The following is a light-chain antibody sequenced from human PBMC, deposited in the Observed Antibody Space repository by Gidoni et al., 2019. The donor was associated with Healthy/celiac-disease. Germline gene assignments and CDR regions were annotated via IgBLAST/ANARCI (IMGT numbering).Light chain of an antibody. Sequence: DIQMTQSTSSRSGYVVDRVTITCRASQSISSYLNWYQQKPGKAPKLLIYAASSLQRGVPSRFSGIGSGTDFTLTISSLQPEDFATYYCQQSYSTPVTFGQXTKLEIK. CDR3: QQSYSTPVT. CDR2: AAS. J-gene: IGKJ2*01. CDR1: QSISSY. V-gene: IGKV1-39*01.